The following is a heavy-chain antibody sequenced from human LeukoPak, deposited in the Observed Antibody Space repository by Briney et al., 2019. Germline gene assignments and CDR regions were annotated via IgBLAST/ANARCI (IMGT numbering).Heavy chain of an antibody. V-gene: IGHV3-21*01. Sequence: GGSLRLSCAASGXNFSSYSMNWVRQAPGKGRVWVSSISSSSSYIYYADSVKGRFTISRDNAKNSLYLQMNSLRAEDTAVYYCARDPSRYGSGSYYNFVWGQGTLVTVSS. J-gene: IGHJ4*02. CDR2: ISSSSSYI. CDR1: GXNFSSYS. CDR3: ARDPSRYGSGSYYNFV. D-gene: IGHD3-10*01.